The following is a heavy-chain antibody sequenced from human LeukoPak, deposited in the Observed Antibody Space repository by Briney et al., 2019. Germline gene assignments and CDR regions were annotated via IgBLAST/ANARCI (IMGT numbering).Heavy chain of an antibody. V-gene: IGHV4-59*02. D-gene: IGHD7-27*01. CDR3: ASRKLGNDY. CDR1: GGSVTDYY. CDR2: IYYTGT. Sequence: PSETLSLTCTVSGGSVTDYYWSWIRQSPGKGLEWIGYIYYTGTSYNPSLKSRVTISADTSKNQFSLKLISVTAADTAVYYCASRKLGNDYRGQGTLVTVSS. J-gene: IGHJ4*02.